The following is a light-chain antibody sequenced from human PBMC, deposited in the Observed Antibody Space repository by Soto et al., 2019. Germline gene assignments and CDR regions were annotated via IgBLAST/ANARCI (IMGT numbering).Light chain of an antibody. V-gene: IGLV4-69*01. Sequence: QAVVTQSPSASASLGASVKFTCTLSSGQNNYDIAWHQQQPEKGPRFLIKVNSDGSQTKGDGIPDRFSGSSSGAERYLIISSLQSEDEAAYYCQTWATGNVVFGGGTKLTVL. CDR2: VNSDGSQ. J-gene: IGLJ2*01. CDR3: QTWATGNVV. CDR1: SGQNNYD.